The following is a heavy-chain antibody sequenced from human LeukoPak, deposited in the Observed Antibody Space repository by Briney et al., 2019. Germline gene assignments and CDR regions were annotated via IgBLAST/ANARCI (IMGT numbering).Heavy chain of an antibody. D-gene: IGHD6-13*01. CDR1: GGSISSYY. CDR2: IYYSGST. Sequence: PSETLSLTCTVSGGSISSYYWSWIRQPPGKGLEWIGYIYYSGSTNYNPSLKSRVTISVDTSKNQFSLKLSSVTAADTAVYYCARALVPNYYGMDVWGQGTTVTVSS. CDR3: ARALVPNYYGMDV. V-gene: IGHV4-59*01. J-gene: IGHJ6*02.